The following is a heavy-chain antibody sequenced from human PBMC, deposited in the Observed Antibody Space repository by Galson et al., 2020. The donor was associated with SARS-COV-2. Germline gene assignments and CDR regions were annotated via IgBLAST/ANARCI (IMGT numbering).Heavy chain of an antibody. V-gene: IGHV4-31*03. D-gene: IGHD3-10*01. CDR2: IYYSGST. J-gene: IGHJ6*03. CDR1: GGSISSGGYY. Sequence: SETLSLTCTVSGGSISSGGYYWSWIRQHPGKGLEWIGYIYYSGSTYYNPSLKSRVTISVDTSKNQFSLKLSSVTAADTAVYYCAREGRITMVQGRRTGYYYYMDVWGKGTTVTVSS. CDR3: AREGRITMVQGRRTGYYYYMDV.